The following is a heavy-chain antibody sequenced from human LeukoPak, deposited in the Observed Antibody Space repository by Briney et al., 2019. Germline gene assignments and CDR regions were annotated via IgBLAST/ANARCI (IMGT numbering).Heavy chain of an antibody. CDR1: GFTFSSYS. Sequence: GGSLRLSCAASGFTFSSYSMNWVRQAPGKGLEWVSSISSSSSYIYYADSVKGRFTISRDNAKNSLYLQMNSLRAEDTAVYYCARSYMTRRNNWFDPWGQGTLVTVSS. CDR3: ARSYMTRRNNWFDP. D-gene: IGHD4-11*01. J-gene: IGHJ5*02. CDR2: ISSSSSYI. V-gene: IGHV3-21*01.